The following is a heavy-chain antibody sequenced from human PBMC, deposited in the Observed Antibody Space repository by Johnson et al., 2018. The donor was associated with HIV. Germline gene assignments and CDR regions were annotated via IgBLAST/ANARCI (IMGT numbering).Heavy chain of an antibody. J-gene: IGHJ3*02. CDR2: INWNGGST. CDR1: GFTFSSYA. Sequence: VQLVESGGGVVQPGGSLRLSCAASGFTFSSYAMSWVRQAPGKGLEWVSGINWNGGSTGYADSVKGRFTISRDNAKNSLYLQMNSLRAEDTGLYYFARDLGVVVATNAFDIWGQWTMVTVSS. V-gene: IGHV3-20*04. CDR3: ARDLGVVVATNAFDI. D-gene: IGHD2-15*01.